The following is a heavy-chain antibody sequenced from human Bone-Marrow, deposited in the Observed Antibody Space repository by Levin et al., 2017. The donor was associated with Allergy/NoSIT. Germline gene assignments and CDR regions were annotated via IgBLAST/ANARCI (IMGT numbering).Heavy chain of an antibody. J-gene: IGHJ4*02. CDR2: ITTSSSYI. CDR3: ARIAMSTGGRIDY. Sequence: GGSLRLSCAASGFTFSSHNMNWVRQAPGKGLEWVSSITTSSSYIYYAESVKGRFTISRDNAKNSLYLQMNSLRADDTAVYYCARIAMSTGGRIDYWGQGTLVTVSS. CDR1: GFTFSSHN. V-gene: IGHV3-21*01. D-gene: IGHD3-16*01.